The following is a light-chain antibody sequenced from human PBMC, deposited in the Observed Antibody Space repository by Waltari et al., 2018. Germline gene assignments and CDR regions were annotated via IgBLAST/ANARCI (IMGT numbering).Light chain of an antibody. CDR1: SSDVGGYNY. V-gene: IGLV2-14*01. Sequence: QSALTQPASVSGSPGQSITISCPGTSSDVGGYNYVSWYQQHPGKPPKLMIYYVTKRPSGVSNRFSGSKSANTASLTISGLQAEDEADYYCSSYTSSSTLVFGGGTKLTVL. CDR2: YVT. CDR3: SSYTSSSTLV. J-gene: IGLJ3*02.